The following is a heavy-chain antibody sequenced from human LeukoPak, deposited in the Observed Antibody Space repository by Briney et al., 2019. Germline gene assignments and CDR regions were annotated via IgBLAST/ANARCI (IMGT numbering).Heavy chain of an antibody. Sequence: ASVKVSCKASGYTFTSYYMHWVRQAPGQGLEWMGIINPSGGSTSYAQKFQGRVTMTRDTSTSTVYMELSSLRSEDTAVYYCARTYYYDSSGYYSLDHWGQGTLVTVSS. J-gene: IGHJ4*02. CDR3: ARTYYYDSSGYYSLDH. V-gene: IGHV1-46*01. D-gene: IGHD3-22*01. CDR2: INPSGGST. CDR1: GYTFTSYY.